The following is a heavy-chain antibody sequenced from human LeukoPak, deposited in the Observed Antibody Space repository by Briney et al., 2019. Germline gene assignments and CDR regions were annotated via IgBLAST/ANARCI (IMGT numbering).Heavy chain of an antibody. D-gene: IGHD5-24*01. J-gene: IGHJ4*02. CDR2: INHSGST. CDR1: GGSFRGYY. V-gene: IGHV4-34*01. Sequence: SETLSLTCAVYGGSFRGYYWSWIRQPPGKGLEWIGEINHSGSTNYNPSLKSRVTISVDTSKNQFSLKLSSVTAADTAVYYCATLRDGYNRRDYWGQGTLVTVSS. CDR3: ATLRDGYNRRDY.